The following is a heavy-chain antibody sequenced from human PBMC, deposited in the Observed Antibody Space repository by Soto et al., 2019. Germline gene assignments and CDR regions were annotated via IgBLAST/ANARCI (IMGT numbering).Heavy chain of an antibody. J-gene: IGHJ4*02. CDR3: ARPARYCSSTSCYGY. Sequence: SVKVSCKASGGTFSSYTISWVRQAPGQGLEWMGRIIPILGIANYAQKFQGRVTITADKSTSTAYMELSSLRSEDTAVYYCARPARYCSSTSCYGYWGQGTLVTVSS. D-gene: IGHD2-2*01. CDR1: GGTFSSYT. CDR2: IIPILGIA. V-gene: IGHV1-69*02.